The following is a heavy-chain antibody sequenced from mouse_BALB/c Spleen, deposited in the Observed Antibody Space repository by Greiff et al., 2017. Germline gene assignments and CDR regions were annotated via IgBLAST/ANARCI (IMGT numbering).Heavy chain of an antibody. CDR3: TRSGGNYDYAIDY. D-gene: IGHD2-1*01. J-gene: IGHJ4*01. Sequence: VQLQQSGAELARPGASVKMSCKASGYTFTSYTMHWVKQRPGQGLEWIGYINPSSGYTNYNQKFKDKATLTADKSSSTAYMQLSSPTSEDSAVYYCTRSGGNYDYAIDYWGQGTSVTVSS. CDR2: INPSSGYT. CDR1: GYTFTSYT. V-gene: IGHV1-4*01.